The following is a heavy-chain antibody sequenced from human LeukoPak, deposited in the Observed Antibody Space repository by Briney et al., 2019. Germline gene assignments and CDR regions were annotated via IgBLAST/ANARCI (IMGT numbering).Heavy chain of an antibody. D-gene: IGHD1-14*01. V-gene: IGHV1-69*13. Sequence: ASVKVSCKASGGTFISYAISWVRQAPGQGLEWMGGIIPIFGTANYAQKFQGRVTITADESTSTAYMELSSLRSEDTAVYYCAIFQQYNPVLRSAEDGPNYYYGMDVWGQGTTVTVSS. CDR1: GGTFISYA. J-gene: IGHJ6*02. CDR3: AIFQQYNPVLRSAEDGPNYYYGMDV. CDR2: IIPIFGTA.